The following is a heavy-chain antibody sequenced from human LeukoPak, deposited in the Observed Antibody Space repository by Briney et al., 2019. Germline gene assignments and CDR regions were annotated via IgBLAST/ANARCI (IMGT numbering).Heavy chain of an antibody. V-gene: IGHV4-39*07. CDR3: ARETQNTPFDP. Sequence: PSETLSLTCTVSGGSISSSSYYWGWIRQPPGKGLEWIGSIYYSGSTYYNPSLKSRVTISVDTSKNQFSLKLSSVTAADTAVYYCARETQNTPFDPWGQGTLVTVSS. J-gene: IGHJ5*02. CDR2: IYYSGST. CDR1: GGSISSSSYY. D-gene: IGHD2-15*01.